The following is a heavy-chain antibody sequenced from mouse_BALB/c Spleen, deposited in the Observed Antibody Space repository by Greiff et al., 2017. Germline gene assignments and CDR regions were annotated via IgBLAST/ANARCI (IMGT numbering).Heavy chain of an antibody. V-gene: IGHV14-3*02. CDR3: AYGNHAMDY. D-gene: IGHD2-1*01. J-gene: IGHJ4*01. Sequence: VHVKQSGAELVKPGASVKLSCTASGFNIKDTYMHWVKQRPEQGLEWIGRIDPANGNTKYDPKFQGKATITADTSSNTAYLQLSSLTSEDTAVYYCAYGNHAMDYWGQGTSVTVSS. CDR1: GFNIKDTY. CDR2: IDPANGNT.